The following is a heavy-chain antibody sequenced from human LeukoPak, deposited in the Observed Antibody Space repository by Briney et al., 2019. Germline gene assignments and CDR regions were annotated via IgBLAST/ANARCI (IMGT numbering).Heavy chain of an antibody. J-gene: IGHJ4*02. Sequence: ASVKVSCKASGYTFTGYYMHWVRQAPGQGLEWMGRINPNSGGTNYAQKFQGRVTMTEDTSTDTAYMELSSLRSEDTAVYYCATALGYDSSGYLNYWGQGTLVTVSS. CDR3: ATALGYDSSGYLNY. D-gene: IGHD3-22*01. CDR1: GYTFTGYY. CDR2: INPNSGGT. V-gene: IGHV1-2*06.